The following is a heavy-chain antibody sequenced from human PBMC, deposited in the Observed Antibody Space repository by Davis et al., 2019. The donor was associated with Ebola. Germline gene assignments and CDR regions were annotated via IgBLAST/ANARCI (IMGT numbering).Heavy chain of an antibody. J-gene: IGHJ4*02. D-gene: IGHD1-1*01. Sequence: ASVKVSCKASGYTFTNYGISWVRQAPGQGLEWMGWINPHNGNTNYAQNVQGRVIMTSDTATTTAYMEVGSLRSDDTAVYYCARAQFPTTSDHWGQGTLVTVSS. CDR1: GYTFTNYG. V-gene: IGHV1-18*04. CDR2: INPHNGNT. CDR3: ARAQFPTTSDH.